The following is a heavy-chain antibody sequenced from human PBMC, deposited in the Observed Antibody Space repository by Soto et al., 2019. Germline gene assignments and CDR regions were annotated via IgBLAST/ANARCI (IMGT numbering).Heavy chain of an antibody. CDR2: IRSKAYGGTT. Sequence: SLRLSCTASGFTFGDYAMSWFRQAPGKGLEWVGFIRSKAYGGTTEYAASVKGRFTISRDDSKSIAYLQMNSLKTEDTAVYYCTRVGPEWELLVDYWGQGTLVTVSS. D-gene: IGHD1-26*01. CDR1: GFTFGDYA. CDR3: TRVGPEWELLVDY. V-gene: IGHV3-49*03. J-gene: IGHJ4*02.